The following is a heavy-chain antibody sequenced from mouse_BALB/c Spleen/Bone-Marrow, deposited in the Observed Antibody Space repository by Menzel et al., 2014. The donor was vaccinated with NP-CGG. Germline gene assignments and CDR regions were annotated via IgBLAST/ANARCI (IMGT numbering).Heavy chain of an antibody. CDR2: INPSSGCT. Sequence: VKLMESGAELARPGASVKMSCKASGYTFTTYTMHWVKQRPGQGLEGIGYINPSSGCTNYNQKFKDKATLTADKSSSTAYMQLSSLTSEDSAVYFCAKRDIYYGYDGNAMDYWGQGTSVTVSS. D-gene: IGHD2-2*01. V-gene: IGHV1-4*01. CDR3: AKRDIYYGYDGNAMDY. J-gene: IGHJ4*01. CDR1: GYTFTTYT.